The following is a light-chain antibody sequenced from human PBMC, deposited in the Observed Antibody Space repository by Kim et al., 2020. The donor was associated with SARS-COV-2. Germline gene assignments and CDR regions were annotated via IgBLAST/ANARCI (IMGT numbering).Light chain of an antibody. Sequence: PGKAARSTSGGNKIGSKSEHWYQQKPGQAPVLVIYYDSDRPSGIAERCSGSNAGNTANLTISRVEAGDEADYYCQVWDSSSDHPVFGGGTQLAVL. CDR2: YDS. CDR1: KIGSKS. CDR3: QVWDSSSDHPV. V-gene: IGLV3-21*04. J-gene: IGLJ2*01.